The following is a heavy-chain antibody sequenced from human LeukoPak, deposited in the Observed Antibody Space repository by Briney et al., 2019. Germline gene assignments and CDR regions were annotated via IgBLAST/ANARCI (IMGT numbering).Heavy chain of an antibody. CDR2: IKSKAAGGTA. V-gene: IGHV3-15*01. CDR3: ATEYYGAYNF. D-gene: IGHD4-17*01. J-gene: IGHJ4*02. Sequence: PGGPLRLACAVSGVTFTGAWMSWVRQAPGKGLEWVARIKSKAAGGTADYAAPVNGRFAISRDDSRDTLYLQMNSLKTEDIAVYFCATEYYGAYNFWGQGTLVTVSS. CDR1: GVTFTGAW.